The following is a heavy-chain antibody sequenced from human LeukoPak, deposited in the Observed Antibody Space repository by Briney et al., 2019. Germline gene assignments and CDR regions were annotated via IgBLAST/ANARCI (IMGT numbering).Heavy chain of an antibody. V-gene: IGHV4-4*07. Sequence: SETLSLTCTVSGGSISSYYWSWIRQPAGKGLEWIERIYTSGSTNYNPSLKSRVTMSVDTSKNQFSLKLSSVTAADTAVYYCARESSYYGSGSYIGYWGQGTLVTVSS. CDR3: ARESSYYGSGSYIGY. J-gene: IGHJ4*02. CDR1: GGSISSYY. CDR2: IYTSGST. D-gene: IGHD3-10*01.